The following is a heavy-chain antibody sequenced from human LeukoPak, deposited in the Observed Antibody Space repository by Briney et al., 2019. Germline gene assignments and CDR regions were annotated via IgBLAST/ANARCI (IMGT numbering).Heavy chain of an antibody. J-gene: IGHJ5*02. CDR3: ARGYCGGDCYPGYPPKGWFDP. CDR2: IYYSGTT. D-gene: IGHD2-21*02. CDR1: GGSISSGDYY. V-gene: IGHV4-30-4*01. Sequence: SETLSRTCTVSGGSISSGDYYWSWIRQAPGKGLEWIGYIYYSGTTYYNPSLKSRVTISVDTSKNQFSLKLTSVTAADTAVDYCARGYCGGDCYPGYPPKGWFDPWGQGTLVTVSS.